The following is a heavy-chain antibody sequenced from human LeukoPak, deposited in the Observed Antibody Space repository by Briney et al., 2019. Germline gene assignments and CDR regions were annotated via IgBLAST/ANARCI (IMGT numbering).Heavy chain of an antibody. CDR3: ARGYGSGSYPFDY. V-gene: IGHV4-31*03. D-gene: IGHD3-10*01. CDR1: GGSISSGGYY. J-gene: IGHJ4*02. CDR2: IYYSGST. Sequence: SQTLSLTCTVSGGSISSGGYYWSWIRQLPGKGLEWIGYIYYSGSTYYNPSLKSRVTISVDTSKNQFSLKLSSVTAADTAVYYCARGYGSGSYPFDYWGQGTLVTVSS.